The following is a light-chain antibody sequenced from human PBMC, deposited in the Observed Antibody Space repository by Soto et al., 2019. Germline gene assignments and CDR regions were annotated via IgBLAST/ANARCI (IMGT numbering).Light chain of an antibody. CDR1: QNVFSN. Sequence: EIVMKQSPATLSVSQGESVTLSCRVSQNVFSNLAWYQQKPGQPPRLLIYAESTRASGVPARFSGSGSGTESTLTISSPQSEDVGVYYCQQYNKWPPLTFGGGTNV. CDR2: AES. V-gene: IGKV3D-15*01. CDR3: QQYNKWPPLT. J-gene: IGKJ4*01.